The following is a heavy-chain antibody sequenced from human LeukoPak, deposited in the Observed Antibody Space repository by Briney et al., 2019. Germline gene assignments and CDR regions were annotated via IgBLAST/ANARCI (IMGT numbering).Heavy chain of an antibody. V-gene: IGHV3-30*02. CDR2: IRYDGSNK. J-gene: IGHJ5*02. Sequence: GGSLRLSCAASGFTFSSYGTHWVRQAPGKGLEWVAFIRYDGSNKYYADSVKGRFTISRDNSKNTLYLQMNSLRAEDTAVYYCAKDGRPMYSSSWPGVNWFDPWGQGTLVTVSS. D-gene: IGHD6-13*01. CDR3: AKDGRPMYSSSWPGVNWFDP. CDR1: GFTFSSYG.